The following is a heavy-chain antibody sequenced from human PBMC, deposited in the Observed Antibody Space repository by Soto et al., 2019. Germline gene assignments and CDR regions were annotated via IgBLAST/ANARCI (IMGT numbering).Heavy chain of an antibody. CDR2: IWYDGSNK. V-gene: IGHV3-33*01. J-gene: IGHJ4*02. CDR3: ARDTSGGNSGYFDY. CDR1: GFTFSSYG. D-gene: IGHD2-21*02. Sequence: GGSLRLSCAASGFTFSSYGMHWVRQAPGKGLEWVAVIWYDGSNKYYADSVKGRFTISRDNSKNTLYLQMNSLRAEDTAVYYCARDTSGGNSGYFDYWGQGTLANVSS.